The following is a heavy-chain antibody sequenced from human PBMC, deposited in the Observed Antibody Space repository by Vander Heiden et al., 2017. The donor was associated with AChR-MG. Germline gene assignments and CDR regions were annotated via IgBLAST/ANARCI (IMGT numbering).Heavy chain of an antibody. CDR1: GFTVSSNY. D-gene: IGHD3-22*01. V-gene: IGHV3-53*01. J-gene: IGHJ6*02. Sequence: EVQLVESGGGLIQPGGSLRLSCAASGFTVSSNYMSWVRQAPGKGLEWVSVIYSGGSTYYADSVKGRFTISRDNSKNTLYLQMNSLRAEDTAVYYCARDHPNYYDSSGYPYYYYYGMDVWGQGTTVTVSS. CDR2: IYSGGST. CDR3: ARDHPNYYDSSGYPYYYYYGMDV.